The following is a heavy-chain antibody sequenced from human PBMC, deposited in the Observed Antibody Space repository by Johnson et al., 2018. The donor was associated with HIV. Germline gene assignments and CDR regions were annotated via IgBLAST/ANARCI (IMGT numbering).Heavy chain of an antibody. V-gene: IGHV3-30*02. CDR1: GFTFSSYG. CDR2: IRYAGSDK. J-gene: IGHJ3*02. Sequence: QVQLVESGGGVVQPGGSLRLSCAASGFTFSSYGMHWVRRTPGKGLEWVAFIRYAGSDKSYAASVKGRFTISRDNSKNTLHLQMNSLRAEDTAVYYCAKDGATRAFDIWGLGTMVTVSS. D-gene: IGHD1-26*01. CDR3: AKDGATRAFDI.